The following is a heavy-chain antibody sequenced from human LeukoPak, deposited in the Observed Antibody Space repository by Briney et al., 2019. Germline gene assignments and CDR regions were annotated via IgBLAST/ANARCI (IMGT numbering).Heavy chain of an antibody. CDR2: IYTSGST. J-gene: IGHJ4*02. Sequence: SETLSLTCTVSGGSISSGSYYWSWIRQPAGKGLEWIGRIYTSGSTNYNPSLKSRVTISVDTSKNQFSLKLSSVTAADTVVYYCARHSEMATITASFDYWGQGTLVTVFS. CDR1: GGSISSGSYY. V-gene: IGHV4-61*02. CDR3: ARHSEMATITASFDY. D-gene: IGHD5-24*01.